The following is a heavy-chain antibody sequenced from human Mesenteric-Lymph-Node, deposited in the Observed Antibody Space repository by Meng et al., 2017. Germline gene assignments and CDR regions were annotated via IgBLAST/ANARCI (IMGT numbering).Heavy chain of an antibody. CDR1: GDAITIANYS. CDR3: VRDTRRGSGWFDP. Sequence: QVQVQESGSTPDMHSQTLSLTCAVYGDAITIANYSWTWIRQPPGKGLEWIGYIYHGVNIYYTPSLRSRVTISVDKSRNQFSLKLTSVSAADTAVYYCVRDTRRGSGWFDPWGQGTLVTVSS. J-gene: IGHJ5*02. CDR2: IYHGVNI. D-gene: IGHD3-16*01. V-gene: IGHV4-30-2*01.